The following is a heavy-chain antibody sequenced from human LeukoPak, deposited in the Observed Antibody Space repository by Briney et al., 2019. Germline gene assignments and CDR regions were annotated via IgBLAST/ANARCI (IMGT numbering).Heavy chain of an antibody. V-gene: IGHV1-8*01. CDR2: MNPNSGNT. D-gene: IGHD3-10*01. CDR3: ARGGGDGSGSYYIWWPYYYYGMDV. Sequence: ASVKVSCKASGYTFTSHDINWVRQATGQGLEWMGWMNPNSGNTGYAQKLQGRVTMTRNTSISTAYMELSSLRSGDTAVYYCARGGGDGSGSYYIWWPYYYYGMDVWGQGTTVTVSS. CDR1: GYTFTSHD. J-gene: IGHJ6*02.